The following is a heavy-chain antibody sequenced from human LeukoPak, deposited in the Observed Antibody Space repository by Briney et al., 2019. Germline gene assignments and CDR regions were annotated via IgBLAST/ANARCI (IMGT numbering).Heavy chain of an antibody. J-gene: IGHJ4*02. CDR3: ARREWLRALVFY. Sequence: PSETLSLTCAVYGGSFSGYYWSWVRQPPGKGLEWIGEIYHSGSTNYNPSLKSRVTISVDKSKNQFSLKLSSVTAADTAVYYCARREWLRALVFYWGQGTLVTVSS. CDR2: IYHSGST. V-gene: IGHV4-34*01. D-gene: IGHD5-12*01. CDR1: GGSFSGYY.